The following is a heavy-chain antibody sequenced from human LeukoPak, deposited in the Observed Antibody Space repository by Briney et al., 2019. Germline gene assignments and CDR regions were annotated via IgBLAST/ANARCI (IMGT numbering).Heavy chain of an antibody. CDR1: GGSISSYY. CDR3: ARAGGSGWYSRESGTQNAFDI. Sequence: SETLSLTCTVSGGSISSYYWSWLRQPPGKGLEWIGYIYYSGSTNYNPSLKSRVTISVDTSKNQFSLKLSSVTAADTAVYYCARAGGSGWYSRESGTQNAFDIWGQGTMVTVSS. D-gene: IGHD6-19*01. V-gene: IGHV4-59*12. CDR2: IYYSGST. J-gene: IGHJ3*02.